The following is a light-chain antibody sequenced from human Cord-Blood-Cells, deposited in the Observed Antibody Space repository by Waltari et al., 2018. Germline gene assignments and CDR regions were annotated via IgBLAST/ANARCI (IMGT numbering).Light chain of an antibody. CDR3: QQYDNLPLT. CDR2: DAS. J-gene: IGKJ4*01. Sequence: DIQMTQSPSSLPASVGDRVTITCEASQDISNYLNWYQQKPGKAPKLLIYDASHLETGVPSRFSGSGSGTDFTFTISSLQPEDIATYYCQQYDNLPLTFGGGTKVEIK. CDR1: QDISNY. V-gene: IGKV1-33*01.